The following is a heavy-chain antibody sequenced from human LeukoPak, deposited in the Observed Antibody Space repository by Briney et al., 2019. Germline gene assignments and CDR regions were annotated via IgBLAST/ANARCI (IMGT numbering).Heavy chain of an antibody. CDR1: GGSISSRNHY. D-gene: IGHD3-10*01. V-gene: IGHV4-39*01. CDR3: ARHKMVRGIGYYYYMDV. J-gene: IGHJ6*03. Sequence: SETLSLTCTVSGGSISSRNHYWAWIRQPPGKGLEWIGNIYYSGSTYYSPSLKSRVTVSVDTSKNQFSLKLSSVTAADTAVFYCARHKMVRGIGYYYYMDVWGKGTTVTISS. CDR2: IYYSGST.